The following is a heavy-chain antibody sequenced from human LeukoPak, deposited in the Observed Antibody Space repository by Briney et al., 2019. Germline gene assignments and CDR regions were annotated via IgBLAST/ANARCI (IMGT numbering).Heavy chain of an antibody. CDR3: AKDGGEYYDILTGYYPRLYYMDV. Sequence: PGGSLRLSCAASGFTFSSYRMNWVRQAPGKGLEWVSSISTSSSYIYYADSMKGRFTISRDNAKNSLYLQMNSLRAEDTAVYYCAKDGGEYYDILTGYYPRLYYMDVWGKGTTVTISS. CDR2: ISTSSSYI. V-gene: IGHV3-21*04. D-gene: IGHD3-9*01. CDR1: GFTFSSYR. J-gene: IGHJ6*03.